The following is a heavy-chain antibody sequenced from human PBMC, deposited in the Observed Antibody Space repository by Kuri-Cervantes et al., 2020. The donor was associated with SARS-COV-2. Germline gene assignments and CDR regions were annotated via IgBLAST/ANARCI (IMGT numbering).Heavy chain of an antibody. D-gene: IGHD4-23*01. CDR1: GGTFSSYA. CDR2: IIPIFGTA. V-gene: IGHV1-69*06. CDR3: AADYGGNTYYYYYGMDV. Sequence: SVKVSCKASGGTFSSYAISWVRQAPGQGLEWMGGIIPIFGTANYAQKFQGRVTITADKSTSTAYMELSSLRSEDTAVYYCAADYGGNTYYYYYGMDVWGQGTTVTVSS. J-gene: IGHJ6*02.